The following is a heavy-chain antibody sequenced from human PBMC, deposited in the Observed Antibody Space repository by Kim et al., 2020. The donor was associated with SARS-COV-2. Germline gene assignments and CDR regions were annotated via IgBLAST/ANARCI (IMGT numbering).Heavy chain of an antibody. CDR1: GFTFSSYA. CDR2: ISGSGGST. D-gene: IGHD6-6*01. Sequence: GGSLRLSCAASGFTFSSYAMSWVRQAPGKGLEWVSAISGSGGSTYYADSVKGRFTISRDNSKNTLYLQMNSLRAEDTAVYYCANSLLEYSSSSTFDYWGQGTLVTVSS. J-gene: IGHJ4*02. V-gene: IGHV3-23*01. CDR3: ANSLLEYSSSSTFDY.